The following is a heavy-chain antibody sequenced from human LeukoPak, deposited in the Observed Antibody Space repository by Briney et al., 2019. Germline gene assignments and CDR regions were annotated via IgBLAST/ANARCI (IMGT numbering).Heavy chain of an antibody. Sequence: SETLSLTCTVSGGSISSYYWSWIRQPPGKGLEWIGYIYYSGSTNYNPSLKSRVTISVDTSKNQFSLKLSSVTAADTAVYYCARAFYDSSGYYSLNGAFDIWGQGTMVTVSS. V-gene: IGHV4-59*01. J-gene: IGHJ3*02. D-gene: IGHD3-22*01. CDR1: GGSISSYY. CDR3: ARAFYDSSGYYSLNGAFDI. CDR2: IYYSGST.